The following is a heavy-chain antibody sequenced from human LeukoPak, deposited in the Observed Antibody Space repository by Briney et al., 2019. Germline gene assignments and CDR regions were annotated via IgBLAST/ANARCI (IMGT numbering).Heavy chain of an antibody. J-gene: IGHJ4*02. D-gene: IGHD6-19*01. CDR3: AKILYSSNIDY. Sequence: SETLSLTCTVSGGSISSVSYYWGWIRQPPGKGLECIGSILYTGRSYHNPSLKRRVTISVDTSKNQFSLKLSSVTAADTAVYYCAKILYSSNIDYWGQGTLVTVSS. V-gene: IGHV4-39*07. CDR2: ILYTGRS. CDR1: GGSISSVSYY.